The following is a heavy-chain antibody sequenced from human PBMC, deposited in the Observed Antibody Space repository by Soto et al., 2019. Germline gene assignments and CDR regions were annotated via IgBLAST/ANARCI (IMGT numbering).Heavy chain of an antibody. J-gene: IGHJ5*02. Sequence: QVQLVQSGAEVKNPGASVKVSCKASGYIFTDYHIHWVRQAPGQGLEFMGWINTDNGGAESAQQFQGRVTVTRDTSITPVYLELSNLRPDETSVYFCATERASHSLHPSNTGFDTWGQGTLISVSS. CDR2: INTDNGGA. CDR3: ATERASHSLHPSNTGFDT. D-gene: IGHD2-2*01. V-gene: IGHV1-2*02. CDR1: GYIFTDYH.